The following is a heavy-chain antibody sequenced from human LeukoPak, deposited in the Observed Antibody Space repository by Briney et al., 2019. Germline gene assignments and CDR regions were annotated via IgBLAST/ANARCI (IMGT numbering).Heavy chain of an antibody. J-gene: IGHJ6*03. D-gene: IGHD2-2*01. CDR2: ISGSGGST. CDR3: AKDVTDIVVVPAATAYYYYYMDV. Sequence: PGGSLRLSCAASGFTFSSYGMSWVRQAPGKGLEWVSAISGSGGSTYYADSVKGRFTISRDNSKNTLYLQMNSLRAEDTAVYYCAKDVTDIVVVPAATAYYYYYMDVWGKGTTVTISS. CDR1: GFTFSSYG. V-gene: IGHV3-23*01.